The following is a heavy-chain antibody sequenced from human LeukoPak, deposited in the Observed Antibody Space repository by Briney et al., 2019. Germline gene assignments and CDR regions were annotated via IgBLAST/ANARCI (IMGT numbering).Heavy chain of an antibody. V-gene: IGHV3-48*03. CDR3: ARDYGGSSPFDY. CDR2: ISSSGSTI. Sequence: GGSLRLSCAASGFTFSSYEMHWVRQAPGKGLEWVSYISSSGSTIYYAGSVKGRFTISRENAKNSLYLQMNSLRAEDTAVYYCARDYGGSSPFDYWGQGTLVTVSS. J-gene: IGHJ4*02. D-gene: IGHD2-15*01. CDR1: GFTFSSYE.